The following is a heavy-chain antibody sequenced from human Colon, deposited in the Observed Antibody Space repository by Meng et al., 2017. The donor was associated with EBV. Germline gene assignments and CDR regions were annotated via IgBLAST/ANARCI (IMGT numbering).Heavy chain of an antibody. CDR2: IHHSGSA. CDR3: ASFDHIPRRNYFDY. CDR1: GGSLSSGNYY. D-gene: IGHD2-21*01. J-gene: IGHJ4*02. Sequence: LPEPVPGLLEPSPPRPFTCTVSGGSLSSGNYYWSWIRQPPGKGLEWIGYIHHSGSAYYNPSLKSRVSISVDTSKNQFSLNLNSMTAADTAVYYCASFDHIPRRNYFDYWGQGTLVTVSS. V-gene: IGHV4-30-4*01.